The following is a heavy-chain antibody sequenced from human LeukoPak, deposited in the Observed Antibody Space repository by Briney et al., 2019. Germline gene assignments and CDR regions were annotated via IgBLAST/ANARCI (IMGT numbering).Heavy chain of an antibody. J-gene: IGHJ4*02. V-gene: IGHV1-2*02. CDR1: GYTFTGYY. CDR3: ARLSPLLNYDSSGYGRYFDY. D-gene: IGHD3-22*01. Sequence: AASVKVSCKASGYTFTGYYMHWVRQAPGQGLEWMGWINPNTGGSNYAQKSQGRVTMTRDTSINTAYMELSRLRSDDTAVYYCARLSPLLNYDSSGYGRYFDYWGQGTLVTVSS. CDR2: INPNTGGS.